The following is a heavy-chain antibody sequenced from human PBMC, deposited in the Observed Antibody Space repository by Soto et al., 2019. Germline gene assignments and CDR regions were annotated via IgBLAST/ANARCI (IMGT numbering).Heavy chain of an antibody. J-gene: IGHJ4*02. CDR2: IYYSGST. D-gene: IGHD2-8*01. CDR3: ARDGTNTPWDY. CDR1: GGSISSGGYY. V-gene: IGHV4-31*03. Sequence: QVQLQESGPGLVKPSQTLSLTCTVSGGSISSGGYYWSWIRQHPGKGLEWIGYIYYSGSTYYNPSLKCRVTISVDTSKKQFSLKLSSMTAADTAVYYCARDGTNTPWDYWGQGTLVTVSS.